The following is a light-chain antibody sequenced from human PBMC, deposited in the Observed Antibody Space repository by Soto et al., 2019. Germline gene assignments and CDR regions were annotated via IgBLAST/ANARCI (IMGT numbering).Light chain of an antibody. Sequence: QSVLSQPASVSGSPGQSIIISCTGTSSDVGGFEYVSWYQHQPGKAPKLIIYDVTKRPSGVSNRFSGSKSGNTASLTISGIQAEDEGDYYCGSITRSSLTGSIFGTGTKVTVL. J-gene: IGLJ1*01. V-gene: IGLV2-14*01. CDR3: GSITRSSLTGSI. CDR2: DVT. CDR1: SSDVGGFEY.